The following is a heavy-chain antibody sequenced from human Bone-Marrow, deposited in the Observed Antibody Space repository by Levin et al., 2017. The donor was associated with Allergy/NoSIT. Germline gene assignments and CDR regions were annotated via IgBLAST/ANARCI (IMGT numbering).Heavy chain of an antibody. V-gene: IGHV3-13*04. CDR2: IGPAGDT. J-gene: IGHJ5*02. D-gene: IGHD6-13*01. CDR1: GFTISSYD. CDR3: ARGAAAGTEDFWFDP. Sequence: ETLSLTCAASGFTISSYDMHWVRQPTGKGLEWVSAIGPAGDTYYPDSVKGRFTISRENAKNSLYLQMNSLRAGDTAVYYCARGAAAGTEDFWFDPWGQGTLVTVSS.